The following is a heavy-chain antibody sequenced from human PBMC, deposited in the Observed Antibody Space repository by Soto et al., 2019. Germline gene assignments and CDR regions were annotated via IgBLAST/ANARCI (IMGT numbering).Heavy chain of an antibody. CDR2: IYHSGST. V-gene: IGHV4-4*02. CDR3: ASSGGGEDY. CDR1: GGSISSSHW. J-gene: IGHJ4*02. Sequence: QVQLQESGPGLVKPSGTLSLTCAVSGGSISSSHWWTWVRQPPGKGLEWIGEIYHSGSTNYNPSRKSRVTRSVDTSRNQFSLNLSSVTAADTAVYYCASSGGGEDYWGQGTLVTVSS. D-gene: IGHD3-16*01.